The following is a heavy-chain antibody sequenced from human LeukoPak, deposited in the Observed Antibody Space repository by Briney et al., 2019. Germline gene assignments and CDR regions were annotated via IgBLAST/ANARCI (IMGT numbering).Heavy chain of an antibody. CDR3: ARDSTGYWYFDL. CDR1: GFTFSSYA. J-gene: IGHJ2*01. V-gene: IGHV3-23*01. D-gene: IGHD3-3*02. Sequence: PGGSLRLSCAASGFTFSSYAMSWVRQAPGKGLEWVSTISAGGGTTYYADSVKGRFTISRDSSKITLYLQMNSLRAEDTAVYYCARDSTGYWYFDLWGRGTLVSVSS. CDR2: ISAGGGTT.